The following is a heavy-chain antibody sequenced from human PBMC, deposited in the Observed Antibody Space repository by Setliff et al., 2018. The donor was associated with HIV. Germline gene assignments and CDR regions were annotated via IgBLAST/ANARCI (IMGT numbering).Heavy chain of an antibody. CDR3: ARVEAYSRGRGGFDP. D-gene: IGHD6-19*01. CDR2: IYHSGTT. CDR1: GGPISSGDYY. V-gene: IGHV4-31*03. J-gene: IGHJ5*02. Sequence: SETLSLTCTVSGGPISSGDYYWAWIRQHPEKGLDWIGYIYHSGTTYYNPPLRSRVTISIDTSKDQFSLDLTSVTAADTGVYYCARVEAYSRGRGGFDPWGQGTLVTVSS.